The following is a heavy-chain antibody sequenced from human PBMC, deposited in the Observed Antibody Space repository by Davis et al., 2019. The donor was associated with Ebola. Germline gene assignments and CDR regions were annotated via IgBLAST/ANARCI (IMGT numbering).Heavy chain of an antibody. CDR3: ARGGVAYSDLDY. J-gene: IGHJ4*02. Sequence: ASVKVSCKASGYTFTSYDINWVRQATGQGLEWMGWMNPNSGNTGYAQKFQGRVIMTRENSMSTAYMELSSLRSEDTAVYFCARGGVAYSDLDYWGQGTLVAVSS. CDR1: GYTFTSYD. V-gene: IGHV1-8*02. D-gene: IGHD2-21*01. CDR2: MNPNSGNT.